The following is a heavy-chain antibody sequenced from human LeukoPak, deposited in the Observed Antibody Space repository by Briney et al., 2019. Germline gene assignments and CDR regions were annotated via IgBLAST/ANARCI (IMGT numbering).Heavy chain of an antibody. V-gene: IGHV1-46*01. CDR1: GYTFTSYY. CDR2: INPSGGST. Sequence: EASVKVSCKASGYTFTSYYMHWVRQAPGQGLEWMGIINPSGGSTSYAQKFQGRVTMTRDTSTSTVYMELSSLRSEDTAVYYCARDPSTHSQSSGSYWYFDLWGRGTLVTVSS. J-gene: IGHJ2*01. CDR3: ARDPSTHSQSSGSYWYFDL. D-gene: IGHD1-26*01.